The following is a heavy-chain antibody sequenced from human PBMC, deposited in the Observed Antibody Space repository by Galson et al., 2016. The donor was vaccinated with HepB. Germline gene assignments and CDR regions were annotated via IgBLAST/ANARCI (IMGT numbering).Heavy chain of an antibody. CDR2: IKSQDDGGTS. J-gene: IGHJ4*02. V-gene: IGHV3-15*01. D-gene: IGHD4/OR15-4a*01. Sequence: SLRLSCAGSGSNFTNAWMSWVRQAPGKGPEWVGRIKSQDDGGTSDYVTAVVGRFSISRDASKNTLYLEMKSLKKEDTAVYYCTTGAYYDPFDYWGQGTLVTVSS. CDR3: TTGAYYDPFDY. CDR1: GSNFTNAW.